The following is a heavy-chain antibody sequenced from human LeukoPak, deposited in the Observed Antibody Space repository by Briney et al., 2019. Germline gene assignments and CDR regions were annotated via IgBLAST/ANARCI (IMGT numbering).Heavy chain of an antibody. D-gene: IGHD6-25*01. CDR1: GFPFSSYA. Sequence: PGGSLGLSCAASGFPFSSYAMSGVRQAPGKGLEWVSAISGSGGSTYYADSVKGRFTISRDNSKNTLYLQMNSLRAEDTAVYYCAKFEAATHPNYGMDVWGQGTTVTVSS. CDR3: AKFEAATHPNYGMDV. V-gene: IGHV3-23*01. J-gene: IGHJ6*02. CDR2: ISGSGGST.